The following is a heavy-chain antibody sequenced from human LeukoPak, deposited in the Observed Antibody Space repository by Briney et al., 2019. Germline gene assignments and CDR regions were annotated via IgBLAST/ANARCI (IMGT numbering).Heavy chain of an antibody. J-gene: IGHJ6*02. CDR1: RFTVSSNY. Sequence: GGSLRLSCAASRFTVSSNYMSWVRQAPGKGLEWVSVTYSGGSTYYADSVKGRFTISRDNSKNTLYLQMNSLRVEDTAVYYCARERADSSGWYLKTNGMDVWGQGTTVTVSS. D-gene: IGHD6-19*01. CDR2: TYSGGST. V-gene: IGHV3-66*01. CDR3: ARERADSSGWYLKTNGMDV.